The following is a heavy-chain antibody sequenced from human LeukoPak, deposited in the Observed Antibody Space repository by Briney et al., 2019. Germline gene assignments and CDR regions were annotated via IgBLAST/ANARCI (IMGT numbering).Heavy chain of an antibody. CDR1: GFTFSTYT. J-gene: IGHJ4*02. D-gene: IGHD6-13*01. Sequence: GGSLRLSCAASGFTFSTYTMNWVRQAPGKGLEWVSSISSSGYYIYYADSVKGRFTISRDNAMNSLYLQMNSLRAEDTAVYYCARDIATAGHLAFDYWGQGILVTVSS. CDR3: ARDIATAGHLAFDY. CDR2: ISSSGYYI. V-gene: IGHV3-21*01.